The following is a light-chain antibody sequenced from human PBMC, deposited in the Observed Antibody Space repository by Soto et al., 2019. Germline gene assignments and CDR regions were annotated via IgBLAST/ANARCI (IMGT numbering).Light chain of an antibody. CDR3: QQSYSTPPT. CDR2: AAS. J-gene: IGKJ4*01. Sequence: DIQMTQSPSSLSASVGDRVTITCRASQSISSYLNWYQQKPGKAPKLLISAASSLQSGVPSRFSGSGSGTDFTLTISSLQPEDFATYYCQQSYSTPPTFGGGTQVEIK. V-gene: IGKV1-39*01. CDR1: QSISSY.